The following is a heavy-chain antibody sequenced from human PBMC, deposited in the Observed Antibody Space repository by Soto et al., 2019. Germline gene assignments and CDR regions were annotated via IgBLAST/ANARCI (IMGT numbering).Heavy chain of an antibody. D-gene: IGHD6-19*01. CDR3: AKPATSGWGGIFDY. CDR1: GFTFSSYA. CDR2: LSGSGGTT. J-gene: IGHJ4*02. Sequence: PGGSLRLSCAASGFTFSSYAMTWVRQAPGKGLEWVSALSGSGGTTLYADSVKGQFTISRDNSRNTLYLQMNSLTAEDTAIYYSAKPATSGWGGIFDYWGQGTLVTVSS. V-gene: IGHV3-23*01.